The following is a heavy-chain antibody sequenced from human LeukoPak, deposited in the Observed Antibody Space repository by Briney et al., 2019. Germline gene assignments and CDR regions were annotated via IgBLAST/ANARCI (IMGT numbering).Heavy chain of an antibody. D-gene: IGHD2-21*01. J-gene: IGHJ6*02. CDR3: TTDYGSSISSYYYYGMDV. CDR1: GFTFSNAW. CDR2: IKSKAYGGTI. V-gene: IGHV3-15*07. Sequence: PGGSLRLSCAASGFTFSNAWMNWVRQAPGKGLERVGRIKSKAYGGTINYAAPVKGRYTISRDDSKNTLYLQMNSLKTEDTAVYYCTTDYGSSISSYYYYGMDVWGQGTTVTVSS.